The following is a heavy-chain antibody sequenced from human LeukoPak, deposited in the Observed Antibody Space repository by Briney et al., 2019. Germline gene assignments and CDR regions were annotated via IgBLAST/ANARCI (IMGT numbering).Heavy chain of an antibody. D-gene: IGHD1-26*01. CDR3: ARVAARGSYFFGY. CDR1: GYTFTGYY. Sequence: GAPVKVSCKASGYTFTGYYMHWVRQAPGQGLEWMGWINPNSGGTNYAQKFQGRVTMTRDTSISTAYMELSRLRSDDTAVYYCARVAARGSYFFGYWGQGTLVTVSS. J-gene: IGHJ4*02. V-gene: IGHV1-2*02. CDR2: INPNSGGT.